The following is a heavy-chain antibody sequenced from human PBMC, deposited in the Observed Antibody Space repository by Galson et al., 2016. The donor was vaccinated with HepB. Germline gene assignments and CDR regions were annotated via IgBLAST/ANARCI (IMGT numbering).Heavy chain of an antibody. J-gene: IGHJ6*02. D-gene: IGHD6-13*01. CDR3: ARDSETAAGYYNGVDV. CDR1: GDSISSNHW. V-gene: IGHV4-4*02. Sequence: SETLSLTCAVSGDSISSNHWWSWVRQSPGKGLEWIGEIFHSGSINYNPSLKSRVTISVDTSKNQFSLKLRSVTAADTAVYYCARDSETAAGYYNGVDVWGQGTTVTVSS. CDR2: IFHSGSI.